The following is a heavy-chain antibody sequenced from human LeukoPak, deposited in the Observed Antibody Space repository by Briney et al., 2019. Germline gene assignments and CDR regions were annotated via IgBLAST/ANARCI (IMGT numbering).Heavy chain of an antibody. D-gene: IGHD5-12*01. V-gene: IGHV4-34*01. J-gene: IGHJ6*02. CDR3: ARGRRRGYHYYDYGMDV. Sequence: PSETLSHTRAVYGGSFSGYYWSWIRQPPGKGLEWIGEINHSGSTNYNPSLKSRVTISVDTSKNQFSLKLSSVTAADTAVYYCARGRRRGYHYYDYGMDVWGQGTTVTVSS. CDR2: INHSGST. CDR1: GGSFSGYY.